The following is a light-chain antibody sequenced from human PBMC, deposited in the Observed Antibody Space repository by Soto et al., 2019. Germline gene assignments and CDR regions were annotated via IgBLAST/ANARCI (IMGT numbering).Light chain of an antibody. V-gene: IGKV1-12*01. CDR1: QGLSDS. J-gene: IGKJ5*01. Sequence: DIQMTQSPSSVSASVGDRVTITCRATQGLSDSLAWYQQKPGKAPKLLLSVTSRLQSGAPSRFSGGASGTDFTLTSGRLQPEDLVTYCCQQGHNWPLTFGQGTRLEIK. CDR3: QQGHNWPLT. CDR2: VTS.